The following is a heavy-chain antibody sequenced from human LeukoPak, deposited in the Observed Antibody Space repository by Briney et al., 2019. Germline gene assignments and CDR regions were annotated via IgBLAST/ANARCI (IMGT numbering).Heavy chain of an antibody. CDR3: AREWELGYLDY. V-gene: IGHV3-30*03. CDR2: ISYDGSNK. J-gene: IGHJ4*02. Sequence: GGSLRLSCAASGFTFSSYGMHWVRQAPGKGLGWVAVISYDGSNKYYADSVKGRFTISRDNSKNTLYLQMNSLRAEDTAVYYCAREWELGYLDYWGQGTLVTVSS. D-gene: IGHD1-26*01. CDR1: GFTFSSYG.